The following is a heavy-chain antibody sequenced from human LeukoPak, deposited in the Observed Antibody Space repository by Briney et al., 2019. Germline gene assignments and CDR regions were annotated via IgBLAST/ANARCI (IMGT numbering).Heavy chain of an antibody. CDR3: ASQDREDDFWSGSIYWFDP. Sequence: ASVKVSCKASGGTFSSYAISWVRQAPGQGLEWMGGFIPIFGTANYAQKFQGRVTITADESTSTAYMELSSLRSEDTAVYYCASQDREDDFWSGSIYWFDPWGQGTLVTVSS. D-gene: IGHD3-3*01. J-gene: IGHJ5*02. CDR1: GGTFSSYA. CDR2: FIPIFGTA. V-gene: IGHV1-69*01.